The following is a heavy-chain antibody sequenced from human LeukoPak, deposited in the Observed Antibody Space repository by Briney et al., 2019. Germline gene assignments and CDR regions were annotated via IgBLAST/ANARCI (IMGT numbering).Heavy chain of an antibody. D-gene: IGHD3-10*01. CDR1: GFXFSSYG. J-gene: IGHJ3*02. CDR2: ISYDGSNK. CDR3: VFEGRADAFDI. V-gene: IGHV3-30*03. Sequence: PGGSLRLSCGASGFXFSSYGMHWVRQAPGKGLEWVAVISYDGSNKYYADSVKGRFTISRDNSKNTLYLQMNSLRAEDTAVYYCVFEGRADAFDIWGQGTMVTVSS.